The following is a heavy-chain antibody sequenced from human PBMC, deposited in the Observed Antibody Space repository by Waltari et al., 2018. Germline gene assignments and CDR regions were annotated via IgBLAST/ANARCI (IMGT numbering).Heavy chain of an antibody. V-gene: IGHV3-74*01. CDR2: INSDERST. CDR3: ARRRGGWPDY. Sequence: EEKVVESGGGSVPPGDSLRLSCLSSVLTFVTYRMHWVRQPPGKGLVWVSGINSDERSTSYADSVKGRFTISRDNAKKTLYLQMNRLRAEDTAVYYCARRRGGWPDYWGQGTLVTVSS. CDR1: VLTFVTYR. D-gene: IGHD6-19*01. J-gene: IGHJ4*02.